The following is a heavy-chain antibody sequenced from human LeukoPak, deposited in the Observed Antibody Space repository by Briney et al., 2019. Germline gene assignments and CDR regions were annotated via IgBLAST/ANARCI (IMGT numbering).Heavy chain of an antibody. D-gene: IGHD4-17*01. CDR2: VTGNGRSI. CDR3: ARRTGLGKATVPFGGHFDS. V-gene: IGHV3-21*06. CDR1: GFSFSSYA. Sequence: GGSLRLSCVTSGFSFSSYAINWVHQAPGKGLEWVSAVTGNGRSIYYADSVKGRFTISRDNAKNSLFLQMNSLRAEDTAVYYCARRTGLGKATVPFGGHFDSWGQGTLVTVSS. J-gene: IGHJ4*02.